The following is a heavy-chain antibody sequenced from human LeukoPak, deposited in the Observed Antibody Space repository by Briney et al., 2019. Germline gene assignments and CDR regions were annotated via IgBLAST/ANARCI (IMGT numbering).Heavy chain of an antibody. CDR3: ASRELRYSGSSPGAFDI. CDR2: IIPIFGTA. Sequence: GASVKVSCKASGGNFSSYAISWVRQAPGQGLEWMGGIIPIFGTANYAQKFQGRVTITADESTSTAYMELSSLRSEDTAVYYCASRELRYSGSSPGAFDIWGQGTMVTVSS. D-gene: IGHD1-26*01. CDR1: GGNFSSYA. V-gene: IGHV1-69*13. J-gene: IGHJ3*02.